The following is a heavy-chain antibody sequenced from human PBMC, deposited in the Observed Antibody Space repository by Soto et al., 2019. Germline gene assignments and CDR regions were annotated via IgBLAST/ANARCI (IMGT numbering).Heavy chain of an antibody. J-gene: IGHJ4*02. CDR2: ISGSGSET. CDR1: GFKFINYG. Sequence: GGFLRLFCAVFGFKFINYGMSWVRLAPGQGLEWVSAISGSGSETYYADSVKGRFTITRDNSKETLFLQMNSLRAEDTAIYYCAKDMDLFIGLVPAATGSFDFWGQRTLVTVSS. D-gene: IGHD2-2*01. CDR3: AKDMDLFIGLVPAATGSFDF. V-gene: IGHV3-23*01.